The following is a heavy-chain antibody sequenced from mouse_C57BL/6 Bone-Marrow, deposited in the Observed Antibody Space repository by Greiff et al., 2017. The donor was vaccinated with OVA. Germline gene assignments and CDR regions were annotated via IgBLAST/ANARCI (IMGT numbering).Heavy chain of an antibody. V-gene: IGHV5-12*01. CDR1: GFTFSDYY. J-gene: IGHJ2*01. D-gene: IGHD2-5*01. CDR2: ISNGGGST. CDR3: ARQDYSNYPFDY. Sequence: EVKVVESGGGLVQPGGSLKLSCAASGFTFSDYYMYWVRQTPEKRLEWVAYISNGGGSTYYPDTVKGRFTISRDNAKNTLYLQMSRLKSEDTAMYYCARQDYSNYPFDYWGQGTTLTVSS.